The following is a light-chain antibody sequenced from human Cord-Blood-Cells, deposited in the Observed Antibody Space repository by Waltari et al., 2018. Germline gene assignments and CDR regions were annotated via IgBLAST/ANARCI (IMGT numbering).Light chain of an antibody. Sequence: QSALTQPASVSGSPGQSITISCTGPSSDVGGYNYVSWYQQHPGKAPKRMIYDVSNRPSGVSNRFSGSESGNTASLTISGLQAEDEADYYCSSYTSSSTWVFGGGTKLTVL. CDR3: SSYTSSSTWV. CDR1: SSDVGGYNY. J-gene: IGLJ3*02. CDR2: DVS. V-gene: IGLV2-14*01.